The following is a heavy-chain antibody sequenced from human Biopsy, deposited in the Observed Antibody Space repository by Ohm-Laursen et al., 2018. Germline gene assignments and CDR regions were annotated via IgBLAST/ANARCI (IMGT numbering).Heavy chain of an antibody. V-gene: IGHV3-7*01. Sequence: SLRLSCAASGFTFSTYWMTWARQAPGKGLEWVANIKRDGSQSNHADSVKGRFTISRDNAKNSLYLQMNSLRAEDTAVYYCTRDTTYYAGTTYYDALDVWGQGTTVTVSS. D-gene: IGHD2/OR15-2a*01. CDR3: TRDTTYYAGTTYYDALDV. CDR1: GFTFSTYW. J-gene: IGHJ3*01. CDR2: IKRDGSQS.